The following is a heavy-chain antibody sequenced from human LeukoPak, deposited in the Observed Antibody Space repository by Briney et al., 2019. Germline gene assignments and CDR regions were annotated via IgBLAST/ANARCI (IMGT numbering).Heavy chain of an antibody. Sequence: GGSLRLSCAASGFNFDDYAMHWVRQVPGKGLQWVSGINWYSSYIGFADFVKGRFTISRDNAKNSLYLNMNSLRAEDTALYYCAKDTTAAGTGNFDYWGQGTLVTVSS. CDR3: AKDTTAAGTGNFDY. J-gene: IGHJ4*02. V-gene: IGHV3-9*01. D-gene: IGHD6-13*01. CDR2: INWYSSYI. CDR1: GFNFDDYA.